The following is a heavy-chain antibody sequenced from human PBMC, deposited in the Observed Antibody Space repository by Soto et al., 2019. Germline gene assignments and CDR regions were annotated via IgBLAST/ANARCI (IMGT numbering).Heavy chain of an antibody. CDR3: AKGLSGYYYLFDY. CDR2: ISGSGGST. CDR1: GFTFSSYA. D-gene: IGHD3-22*01. V-gene: IGHV3-23*01. Sequence: EVQLLESGGGLVQPGGSLRLSCAASGFTFSSYAMSWVRQAPGKGLEWVSAISGSGGSTYYADSVKGRFTISRDNSKNTMYLQMNSLRAEDTAVYYCAKGLSGYYYLFDYWGQGTLVTVSS. J-gene: IGHJ4*02.